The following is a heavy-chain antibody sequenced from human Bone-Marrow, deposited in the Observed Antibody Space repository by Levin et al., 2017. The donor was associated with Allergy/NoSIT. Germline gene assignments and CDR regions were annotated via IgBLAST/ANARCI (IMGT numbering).Heavy chain of an antibody. D-gene: IGHD5-24*01. CDR2: IVTSSSTI. V-gene: IGHV3-48*01. J-gene: IGHJ4*02. CDR1: GFAFSSYT. CDR3: ARAGWLIANFFDH. Sequence: GGSLRLSCAASGFAFSSYTMNWVRQAPGKGLEWISYIVTSSSTIYYADSVKGRFTISRDNAKNSLYLQMNSLRAEDTAVYYCARAGWLIANFFDHWGRGTLVTVSS.